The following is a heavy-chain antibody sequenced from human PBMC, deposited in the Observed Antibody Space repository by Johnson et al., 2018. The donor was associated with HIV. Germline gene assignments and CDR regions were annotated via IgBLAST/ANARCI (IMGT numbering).Heavy chain of an antibody. J-gene: IGHJ3*02. CDR2: ISYDGSNK. V-gene: IGHV3-30-3*01. Sequence: QVQLVESGGGVVQPGRSLRLSCAASGFTFSSYAMHWVRQAPGKGLEWVAVISYDGSNKYYADSVKGRFTISRDNSKNTLYLQMNSLRAEDTAVYYCYGYYCAREGTLGAFDIWGQGTMVTVSS. CDR1: GFTFSSYA. CDR3: YGYYCAREGTLGAFDI. D-gene: IGHD3-10*01.